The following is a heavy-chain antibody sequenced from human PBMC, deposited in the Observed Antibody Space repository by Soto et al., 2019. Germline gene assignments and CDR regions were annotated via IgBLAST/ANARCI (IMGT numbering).Heavy chain of an antibody. D-gene: IGHD2-15*01. CDR2: ISSSSSYI. Sequence: PGGSLRLSCAASGFTFSSYSMNWVRQAPGKGLEWVSSISSSSSYIYYADSVKGRFTISRDNAKNSLYLQMNSLRAEDTGVYYCARLYCSGGSCYSSFDYWGQGTLVTVSS. CDR3: ARLYCSGGSCYSSFDY. J-gene: IGHJ4*02. V-gene: IGHV3-21*01. CDR1: GFTFSSYS.